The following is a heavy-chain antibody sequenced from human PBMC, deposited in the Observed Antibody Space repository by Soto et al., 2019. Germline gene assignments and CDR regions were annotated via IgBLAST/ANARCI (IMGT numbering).Heavy chain of an antibody. V-gene: IGHV3-23*01. CDR1: GFTFSTYT. D-gene: IGHD2-2*01. CDR3: AKARCSTANCYVPDY. CDR2: ISGSGGSSGP. Sequence: GGSLRLSCVASGFTFSTYTMSWVRQAPGKGLEWVSVISGSGGSSGPSYADSVQGRFSISRDNTRNTLYLQMNSLRGEDTAMYYCAKARCSTANCYVPDYWGQGIRVTVSS. J-gene: IGHJ4*02.